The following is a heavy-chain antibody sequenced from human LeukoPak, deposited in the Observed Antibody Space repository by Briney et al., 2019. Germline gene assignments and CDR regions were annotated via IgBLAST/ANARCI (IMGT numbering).Heavy chain of an antibody. CDR3: ARDSRFGHYFDY. J-gene: IGHJ4*02. V-gene: IGHV3-21*01. Sequence: GGSLRLSRAASGFTFSSYSMNWVRQAPGKGLEWVSSISSSSSYIYYADSVKGRFTTSRDNAKNPLYLQMNSLRAEDTAVYYCARDSRFGHYFDYWGQGTLVTVSS. D-gene: IGHD3-10*01. CDR1: GFTFSSYS. CDR2: ISSSSSYI.